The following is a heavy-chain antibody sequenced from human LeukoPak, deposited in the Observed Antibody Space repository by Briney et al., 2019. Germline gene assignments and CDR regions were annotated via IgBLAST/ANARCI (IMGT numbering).Heavy chain of an antibody. D-gene: IGHD3-3*01. Sequence: GGSLRLSCAASGVIISSYAMSWVRQAPGKGLEWVSAINGRGDNTYYADFVKGRFTISRDNSKSTVYLQMNSLRSDDTAVYYCAKWVYYDFWSGYPNGRFDYWGQGTLVTVSS. CDR3: AKWVYYDFWSGYPNGRFDY. CDR1: GVIISSYA. V-gene: IGHV3-23*01. CDR2: INGRGDNT. J-gene: IGHJ4*02.